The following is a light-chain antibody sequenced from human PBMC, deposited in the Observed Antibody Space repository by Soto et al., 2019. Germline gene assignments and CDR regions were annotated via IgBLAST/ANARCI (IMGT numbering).Light chain of an antibody. Sequence: QLVLTQPPSASGSPGQSVTISCTGTSSDVGGYNYVSWYQQHPGKAPKLMIYEVSKRPSGVPDRFSGSKSGNTASLTVSGLRAEDEADYYCSSYAGSNLVVFGGGTKVTVL. J-gene: IGLJ2*01. CDR2: EVS. CDR1: SSDVGGYNY. V-gene: IGLV2-8*01. CDR3: SSYAGSNLVV.